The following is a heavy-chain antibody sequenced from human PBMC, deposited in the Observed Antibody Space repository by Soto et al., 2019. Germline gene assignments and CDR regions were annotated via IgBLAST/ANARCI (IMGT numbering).Heavy chain of an antibody. V-gene: IGHV1-69*13. CDR1: GGTFSSYA. CDR2: IIPIFGTA. D-gene: IGHD3-22*01. J-gene: IGHJ3*02. CDR3: ARAANYYDSSGHATRAFDI. Sequence: ASVKVSCKASGGTFSSYAISWVRQAPGQGLEWMGGIIPIFGTANYAQKFQGRVTITADESTSTAYMELSSLRSEDTAVYYCARAANYYDSSGHATRAFDIWGQGTMVTVSS.